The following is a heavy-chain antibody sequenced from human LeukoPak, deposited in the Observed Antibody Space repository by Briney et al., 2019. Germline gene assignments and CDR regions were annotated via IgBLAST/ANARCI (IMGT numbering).Heavy chain of an antibody. D-gene: IGHD6-19*01. J-gene: IGHJ4*02. CDR3: ARESSSGCNDY. Sequence: GASLRLSCAASGFIVSSNYMSWVRQAPGKGLEWVSVIYSGGSTYYADSVKGRFTISRDNSKNTLYLQMNSLRAEDTAVYYCARESSSGCNDYRGQGTLVTVSS. V-gene: IGHV3-53*01. CDR2: IYSGGST. CDR1: GFIVSSNY.